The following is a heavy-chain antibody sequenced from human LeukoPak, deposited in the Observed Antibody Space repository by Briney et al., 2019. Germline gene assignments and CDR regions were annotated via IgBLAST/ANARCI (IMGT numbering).Heavy chain of an antibody. V-gene: IGHV5-51*01. CDR2: IYPGDSDT. CDR1: GYSFTSYW. D-gene: IGHD2-8*01. J-gene: IGHJ4*02. Sequence: PGESPKISCKGSGYSFTSYWIGWVRQMPGKGLEWMGIIYPGDSDTRYSPSFQGQVTISADKSISTAYLQWSSLKASDTAMYYCARRVDCTNGVCYRDDYFDYWGQGTLVTVSS. CDR3: ARRVDCTNGVCYRDDYFDY.